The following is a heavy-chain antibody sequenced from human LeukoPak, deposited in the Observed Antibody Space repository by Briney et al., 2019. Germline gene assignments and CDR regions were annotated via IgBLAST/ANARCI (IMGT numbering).Heavy chain of an antibody. J-gene: IGHJ3*02. CDR2: IIPILGIA. CDR3: AILSGSDAFDI. D-gene: IGHD3-10*01. Sequence: SVKVSCKASGGTFSSYAISWVRQAPGQGLEWMGRIIPILGIANYAQKFQGRVTITADKSTSTAYMELSSLRSEDTAVYYCAILSGSDAFDIWGQGTMVTVSS. V-gene: IGHV1-69*04. CDR1: GGTFSSYA.